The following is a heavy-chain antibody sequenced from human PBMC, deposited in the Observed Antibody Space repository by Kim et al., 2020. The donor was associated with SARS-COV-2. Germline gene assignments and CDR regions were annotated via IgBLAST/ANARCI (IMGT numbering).Heavy chain of an antibody. CDR2: IYYSGST. Sequence: SETLSLTCTVSGGSISSSSYYWGWIRQPPGKGLEWIGSIYYSGSTYYNPSLKSRVTISVDTSKNQFSLKLSSVTAADMAVYYCARQKRMTTNHSEDYWGQGTLVTVSS. CDR3: ARQKRMTTNHSEDY. D-gene: IGHD4-17*01. J-gene: IGHJ4*02. CDR1: GGSISSSSYY. V-gene: IGHV4-39*01.